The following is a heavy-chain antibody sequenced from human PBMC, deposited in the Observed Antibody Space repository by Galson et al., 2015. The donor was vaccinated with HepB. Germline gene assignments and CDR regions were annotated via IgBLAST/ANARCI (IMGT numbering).Heavy chain of an antibody. V-gene: IGHV5-51*03. J-gene: IGHJ4*02. CDR3: ARYESGSTDD. CDR2: LYPGDSDT. D-gene: IGHD3-3*01. Sequence: QSGAEVKKPGESLKISCKVCGYRFTSYWIGWGRQMPGKGLEWMGILYPGDSDTKYSPSFKSQVTISVDKSISTAYLQWISLKASDTAMYYCARYESGSTDDWGQGTLVIVSS. CDR1: GYRFTSYW.